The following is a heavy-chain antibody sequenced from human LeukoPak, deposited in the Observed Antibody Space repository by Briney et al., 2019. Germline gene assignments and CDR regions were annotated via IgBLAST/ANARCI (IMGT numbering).Heavy chain of an antibody. CDR1: GYTFTSYG. J-gene: IGHJ4*02. CDR2: INPSGGST. D-gene: IGHD5-18*01. CDR3: ARATAMVLDY. Sequence: GASVKVSCKASGYTFTSYGISWVRQAPGQGLEWMGIINPSGGSTSYAQKFQGRVTMTRDTSTSTVYMELSSLRSEDTAVYYCARATAMVLDYWGQGTLVTVSS. V-gene: IGHV1-46*01.